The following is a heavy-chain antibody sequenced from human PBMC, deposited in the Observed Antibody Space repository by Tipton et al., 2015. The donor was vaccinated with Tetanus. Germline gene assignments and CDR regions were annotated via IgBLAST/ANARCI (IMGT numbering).Heavy chain of an antibody. CDR1: GGSFSGYY. J-gene: IGHJ6*02. CDR2: INHSGST. V-gene: IGHV4-34*01. Sequence: TLSLTCAVYGGSFSGYYWSWIRQPPGKGLEWIGEINHSGSTNYNPSLKSRVTISVDTSKNQFSLKLSSVTAADTAVYYCARGRRDYYGMDVWGQGTTVTVSS. CDR3: ARGRRDYYGMDV.